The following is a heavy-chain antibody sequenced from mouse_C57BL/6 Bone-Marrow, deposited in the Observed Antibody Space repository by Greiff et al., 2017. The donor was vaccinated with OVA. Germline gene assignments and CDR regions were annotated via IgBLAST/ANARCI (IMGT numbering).Heavy chain of an antibody. CDR2: ISSGSSTI. Sequence: VQLKESGGGLVKPGGSLKLSCAASGFTFSDYGMHWVRQAPEKGLEWVAYISSGSSTIYYADTVKGRFTISRDNAKNTLFLQMTSLRSEDTAMYYCAREPLYAMDYWGQGTSVTVSS. CDR3: AREPLYAMDY. V-gene: IGHV5-17*01. J-gene: IGHJ4*01. CDR1: GFTFSDYG.